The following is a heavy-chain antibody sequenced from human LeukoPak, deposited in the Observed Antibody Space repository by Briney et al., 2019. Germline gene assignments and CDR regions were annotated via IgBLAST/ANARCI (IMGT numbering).Heavy chain of an antibody. D-gene: IGHD5-18*01. CDR1: GGSFGGYY. CDR3: ARAPAMGYYYYYGMDV. V-gene: IGHV4-34*01. J-gene: IGHJ6*02. Sequence: SETLSLTCAVYGGSFGGYYWSWIRQPPGKGLEWIGEINHSGSTNYNPSLKSRVTISVDTSKNQFSLKLSSVTAADTAVYYCARAPAMGYYYYYGMDVWGQGTTVTVSS. CDR2: INHSGST.